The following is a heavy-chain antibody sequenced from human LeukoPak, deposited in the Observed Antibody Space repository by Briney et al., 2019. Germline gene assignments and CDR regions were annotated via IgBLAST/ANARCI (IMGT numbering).Heavy chain of an antibody. CDR1: GGSFSGYY. V-gene: IGHV4-34*01. CDR2: INHSGST. Sequence: SETLSLTCAVYGGSFSGYYWSWIRQPPGKGLEWIGEINHSGSTNYNPSLKSRVTISVDTSKNQFSLKLSSVTAADTAVYYCATGSGSYYKPFDYWGQGSLVSVSS. D-gene: IGHD3-10*01. CDR3: ATGSGSYYKPFDY. J-gene: IGHJ4*02.